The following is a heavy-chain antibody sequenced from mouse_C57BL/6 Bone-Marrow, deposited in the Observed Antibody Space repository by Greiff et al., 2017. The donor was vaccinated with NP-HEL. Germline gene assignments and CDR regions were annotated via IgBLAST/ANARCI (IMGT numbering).Heavy chain of an antibody. Sequence: EVKLVESGAELVRPGASVKLSCTASGFNIKDDYMHWVKQRPEQGLEWIGWIDPENGDTEYASKFQGKATITADTSSNTAYLQLSSLTSEDTAVYYCTTFDGYPYYFDYWGQGTTLTVSS. CDR3: TTFDGYPYYFDY. V-gene: IGHV14-4*01. CDR1: GFNIKDDY. D-gene: IGHD2-3*01. CDR2: IDPENGDT. J-gene: IGHJ2*01.